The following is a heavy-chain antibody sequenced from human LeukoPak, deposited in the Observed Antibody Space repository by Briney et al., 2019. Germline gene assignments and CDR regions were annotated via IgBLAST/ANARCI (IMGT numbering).Heavy chain of an antibody. V-gene: IGHV3-30-3*01. CDR1: GFTFSSYA. CDR2: ISYDGSNK. D-gene: IGHD3-16*01. J-gene: IGHJ4*02. CDR3: ARDHYGY. Sequence: PGRSLRLSCAASGFTFSSYAMHWVRQAPGKGLEWVAVISYDGSNKYYADSVKGRFTIPRDNSKNTLYLQMNSLRAEDTAVYYCARDHYGYWGQGTLVTVSS.